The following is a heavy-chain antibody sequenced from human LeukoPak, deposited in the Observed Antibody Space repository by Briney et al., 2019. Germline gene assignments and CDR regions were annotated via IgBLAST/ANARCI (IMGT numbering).Heavy chain of an antibody. J-gene: IGHJ6*03. V-gene: IGHV4-59*12. CDR2: IYYSGST. CDR1: GGSISSYY. D-gene: IGHD6-13*01. CDR3: ARVPRIAAAGTVYYYMDV. Sequence: SETLSLTCTVSGGSISSYYWSWIRQPPGKGLEWIGYIYYSGSTYYNPSLKSRVTISVDTSKNQFSLKLSSVTAADTAVYYCARVPRIAAAGTVYYYMDVWGKGTTVTVSS.